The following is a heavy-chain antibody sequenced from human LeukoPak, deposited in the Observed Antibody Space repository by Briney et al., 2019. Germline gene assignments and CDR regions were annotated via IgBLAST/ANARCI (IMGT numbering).Heavy chain of an antibody. CDR3: ATSWGPDTSAFRWGRDGMDV. D-gene: IGHD3-16*01. V-gene: IGHV3-23*01. J-gene: IGHJ6*02. CDR1: GLTFDDYA. CDR2: ISKSGGHT. Sequence: PGGSLRLSCAVSGLTFDDYAMSWVRQAPGRGLEWVSAISKSGGHTYYTPSAKGRFTIYRDNSKNTQYLQMNSLGAEDTAVYYCATSWGPDTSAFRWGRDGMDVWGQGTTVIVSS.